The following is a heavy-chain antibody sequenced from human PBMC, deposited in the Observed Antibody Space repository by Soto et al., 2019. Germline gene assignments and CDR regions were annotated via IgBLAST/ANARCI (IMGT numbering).Heavy chain of an antibody. CDR1: GYIFTAYS. J-gene: IGHJ1*01. V-gene: IGHV1-46*01. CDR2: VNPSGGSA. Sequence: QVQLVQSGAEVKTPGASVKVSCKTSGYIFTAYSMHWVRQAPGQGLEWMVVVNPSGGSAHYAQSFEGRVTLTRETSTSTCYMELSSLRSEDTAVYYCSREENCRGGTCYSEYFHPWGQGTLVTDSS. D-gene: IGHD2-15*01. CDR3: SREENCRGGTCYSEYFHP.